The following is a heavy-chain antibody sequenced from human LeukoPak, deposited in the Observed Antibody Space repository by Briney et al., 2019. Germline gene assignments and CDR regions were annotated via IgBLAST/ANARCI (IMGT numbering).Heavy chain of an antibody. CDR1: GYTFTCYY. CDR2: INPNSGGT. CDR3: AREGDTAMVSFDY. D-gene: IGHD5-18*01. V-gene: IGHV1-2*06. J-gene: IGHJ4*02. Sequence: ASVKVSCKASGYTFTCYYMHWVRQAPGQGLEWMGRINPNSGGTNCAQKFQGRVTMTRDTSISTAYMELSRLRSDDTAVYYCAREGDTAMVSFDYWGQGTLVTVSS.